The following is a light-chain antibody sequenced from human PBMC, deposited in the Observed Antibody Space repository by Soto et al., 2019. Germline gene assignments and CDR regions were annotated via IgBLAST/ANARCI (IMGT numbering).Light chain of an antibody. CDR3: QQYTGPPTT. Sequence: IVLTQSPATLSLSPGKRATLSCRASQSVSSNYLAWYQQKPGQAPRLLIYGASNRATGIPDRFSGSGSGTDFTLTISRLEPEDFAVYYCQQYTGPPTTFGQGTRLEIK. CDR2: GAS. V-gene: IGKV3-20*01. CDR1: QSVSSNY. J-gene: IGKJ5*01.